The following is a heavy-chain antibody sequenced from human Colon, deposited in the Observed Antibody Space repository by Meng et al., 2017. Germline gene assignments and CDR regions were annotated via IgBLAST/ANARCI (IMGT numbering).Heavy chain of an antibody. J-gene: IGHJ4*02. CDR1: GGSFSGSS. Sequence: QVQLQQGGAGLLKPSATLSLTCAGYGGSFSGSSWSWIRQPPGKGLEWIGEINHTGNTSYNPSLKSRLTISEDTSKNQFSLNLSSVTAADTALYYCARSVRLGVAGKSGAYWGQGTLVTVSS. D-gene: IGHD6-19*01. CDR3: ARSVRLGVAGKSGAY. CDR2: INHTGNT. V-gene: IGHV4-34*01.